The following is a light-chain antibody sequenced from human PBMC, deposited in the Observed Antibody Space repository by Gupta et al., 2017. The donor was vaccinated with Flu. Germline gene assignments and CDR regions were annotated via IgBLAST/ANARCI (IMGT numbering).Light chain of an antibody. CDR3: SSYAGRNILI. J-gene: IGLJ2*01. Sequence: QSALTQPPSAPGYPRHSVTIPCAGTSSDVGGYNYVSWYQQHPGKAPKLMIYEVTKRPSGVPDRFSGSKSGNTASLTVSGLQAEDEADYFCSSYAGRNILIFGGGTKVTVL. CDR1: SSDVGGYNY. V-gene: IGLV2-8*01. CDR2: EVT.